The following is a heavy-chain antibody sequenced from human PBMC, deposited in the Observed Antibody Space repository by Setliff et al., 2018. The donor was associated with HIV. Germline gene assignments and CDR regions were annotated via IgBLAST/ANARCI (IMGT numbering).Heavy chain of an antibody. CDR2: IWYDGNNK. J-gene: IGHJ5*02. CDR3: AKDLVEGVDSTSWHNFFGP. V-gene: IGHV3-33*06. D-gene: IGHD2-2*01. Sequence: PGESLKISCAASGFTFSSYGMHWVRQAPGKGLEWVAVIWYDGNNKYYADSVKGRFTISRDNSKNTLYLQMNSLRAEDTAVYYCAKDLVEGVDSTSWHNFFGPWGQGTLVTVSS. CDR1: GFTFSSYG.